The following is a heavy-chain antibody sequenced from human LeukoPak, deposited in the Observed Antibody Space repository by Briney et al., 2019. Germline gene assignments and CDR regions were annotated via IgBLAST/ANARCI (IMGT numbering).Heavy chain of an antibody. Sequence: GGSLRLSCAASGFTLSSYAMSWVRQAPGKGLEWVPVITGSSGSTYYADSVKGRFTISRDNSKNTLSLQMNSLRAEDTAVYYCATQNFDYWGQGTLVTVSS. V-gene: IGHV3-23*01. CDR1: GFTLSSYA. CDR3: ATQNFDY. J-gene: IGHJ4*02. CDR2: ITGSSGST.